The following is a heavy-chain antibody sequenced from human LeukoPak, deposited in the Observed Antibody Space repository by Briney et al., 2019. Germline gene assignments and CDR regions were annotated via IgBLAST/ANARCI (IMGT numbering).Heavy chain of an antibody. CDR1: GFTFSSYS. CDR3: ARRGNSQDGELTAYYFDY. Sequence: GGSLRLSCAASGFTFSSYSMNWVRQAPGKGLEWVSSISSTGSYIYYADSVKGRFTISRDNAKNSLYLQMNSLRAEDTAVYYCARRGNSQDGELTAYYFDYWGQGTLVTVSS. V-gene: IGHV3-21*04. CDR2: ISSTGSYI. D-gene: IGHD1-26*01. J-gene: IGHJ4*02.